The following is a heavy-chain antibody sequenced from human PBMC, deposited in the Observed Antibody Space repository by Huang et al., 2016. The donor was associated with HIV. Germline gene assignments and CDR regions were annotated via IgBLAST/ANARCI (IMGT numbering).Heavy chain of an antibody. J-gene: IGHJ4*02. CDR1: GYSFSSYW. CDR2: IFPDDSDT. V-gene: IGHV5-51*01. CDR3: ARRFSSSSGYFDY. D-gene: IGHD6-6*01. Sequence: VQLVQSGAEVKKPGESLKISCKGSGYSFSSYWSAWGRQMPGKGLEWMGIIFPDDSDTTYSPSFEGQVTISADKSIGTAYLQWSSLKASDTAVYYCARRFSSSSGYFDYWGQGSLVTVSS.